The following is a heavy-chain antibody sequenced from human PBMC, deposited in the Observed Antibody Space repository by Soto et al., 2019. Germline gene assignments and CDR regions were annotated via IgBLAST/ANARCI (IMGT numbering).Heavy chain of an antibody. CDR3: ARDKITGLFDY. D-gene: IGHD2-8*02. Sequence: SETLSLTCTVSGGSISSYYWSWIRQPPGKGLEWIGYIYYSGSTNYNPSLKSRVTISVDTSKNQFSLRLTSVTAADTAVYYCARDKITGLFDYWGQGTLVTVSS. CDR1: GGSISSYY. J-gene: IGHJ4*02. V-gene: IGHV4-59*12. CDR2: IYYSGST.